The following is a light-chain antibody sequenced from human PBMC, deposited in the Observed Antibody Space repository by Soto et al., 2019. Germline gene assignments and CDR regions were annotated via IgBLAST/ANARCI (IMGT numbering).Light chain of an antibody. V-gene: IGKV3D-15*01. CDR1: QSVSSN. Sequence: EIGMTQSPATLSVSLGGRATLSCSASQSVSSNLACYRQKPGQAPRLLISVASTRATSIPARFTGSGSGTELTLTSSSLQSEDSAVYSCQQYNNWPTLTFGGGTKVEIK. CDR2: VAS. J-gene: IGKJ4*01. CDR3: QQYNNWPTLT.